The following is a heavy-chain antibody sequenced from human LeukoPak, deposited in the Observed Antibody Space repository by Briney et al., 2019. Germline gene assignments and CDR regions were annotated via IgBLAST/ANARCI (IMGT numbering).Heavy chain of an antibody. CDR2: IYPGDSDT. J-gene: IGHJ4*02. CDR3: ARLEYYYDSSGYYPGDY. D-gene: IGHD3-22*01. Sequence: GESLEISCKGSGYSFTSYWIGWVRQMPGKGLEWMGIIYPGDSDTRYSPSFQGQVTISADKSISTAYLQWSSLKASDTAMYYCARLEYYYDSSGYYPGDYWGQGTLVTVSS. V-gene: IGHV5-51*01. CDR1: GYSFTSYW.